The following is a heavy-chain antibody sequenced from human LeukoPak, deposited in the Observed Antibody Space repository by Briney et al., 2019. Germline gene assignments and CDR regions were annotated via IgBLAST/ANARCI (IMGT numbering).Heavy chain of an antibody. CDR3: ARVKQPVPEVFDY. CDR1: GFTFSSYA. V-gene: IGHV3-30*01. D-gene: IGHD1-14*01. Sequence: PGGSLRLSCAASGFTFSSYAMHWVRQAPGKGLEWVAVISYDGSNKYYADSVKGRFTISRDNSTNTLYLQMNSLRAEDTAVYYCARVKQPVPEVFDYWGQGTLVTVSS. J-gene: IGHJ4*02. CDR2: ISYDGSNK.